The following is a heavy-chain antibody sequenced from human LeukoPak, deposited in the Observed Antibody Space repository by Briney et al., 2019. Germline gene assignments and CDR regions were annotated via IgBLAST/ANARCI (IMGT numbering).Heavy chain of an antibody. D-gene: IGHD1-26*01. V-gene: IGHV3-30*18. J-gene: IGHJ4*02. CDR1: GFTFSSYG. CDR3: AKGDSGSYPWAYYFDY. CDR2: ISYDGSNK. Sequence: GGSLRLSCAASGFTFSSYGMHWVRQAPGKGLEWVAVISYDGSNKYYADSVKGRFTISRDNSKNTLYLQMNSLRAEDTAVYYCAKGDSGSYPWAYYFDYWGQGTLVTVSS.